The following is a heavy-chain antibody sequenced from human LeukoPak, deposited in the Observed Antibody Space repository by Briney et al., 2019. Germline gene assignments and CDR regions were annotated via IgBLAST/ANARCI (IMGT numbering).Heavy chain of an antibody. CDR2: IYTSGST. D-gene: IGHD1-26*01. Sequence: SETLSLTCTVSGGSISSYYWSWIRQPAGKGLEWIGRIYTSGSTNYNPSLKSRVTMSVDTSKNQFSLKLSSVTAADTAVYYCATIIVGAPESSWYFDLWGRGTLVTVSS. J-gene: IGHJ2*01. CDR1: GGSISSYY. V-gene: IGHV4-4*07. CDR3: ATIIVGAPESSWYFDL.